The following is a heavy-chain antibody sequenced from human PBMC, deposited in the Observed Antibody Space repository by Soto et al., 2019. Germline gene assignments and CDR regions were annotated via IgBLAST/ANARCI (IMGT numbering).Heavy chain of an antibody. CDR2: FRTSGDGGTT. Sequence: VGSLILSCSASGFTFSSYSMSWVRQAPGKWLEWVSGFRTSGDGGTTYYADSVKGRFTTSRDNSKNMLFLQMNSLRAEDTAIYYCAKKVNSGPGSQYFDYWGQGTLVT. V-gene: IGHV3-23*01. J-gene: IGHJ4*02. CDR3: AKKVNSGPGSQYFDY. D-gene: IGHD3-10*01. CDR1: GFTFSSYS.